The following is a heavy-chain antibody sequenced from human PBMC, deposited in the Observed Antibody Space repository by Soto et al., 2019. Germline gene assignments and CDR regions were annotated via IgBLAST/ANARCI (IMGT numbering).Heavy chain of an antibody. CDR3: ARKNIGASFPFDF. CDR1: GYSFIDYS. Sequence: GASVKVSCKAYGYSFIDYSMHWVRQAPGQRLEWMGWVNADNGDTKSSQKFQGRVTITRDTSATTAYMELSSLRSEDTAVYYCARKNIGASFPFDFWGQGTPVTVSS. D-gene: IGHD5-12*01. V-gene: IGHV1-3*01. CDR2: VNADNGDT. J-gene: IGHJ4*02.